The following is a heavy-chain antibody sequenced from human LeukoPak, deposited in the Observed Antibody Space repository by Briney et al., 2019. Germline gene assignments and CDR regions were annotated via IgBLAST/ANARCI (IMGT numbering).Heavy chain of an antibody. D-gene: IGHD5-12*01. Sequence: NRGESLKISCKGSGYSFTIYWIGWVRQMPGKGLEWMGIIYPGDSDTRYSPSFQGQVTISADKCISTAYLQWSSLKASDTAMYYCGRSGAPSGYSGSEWDYWGQGTLVTVTS. V-gene: IGHV5-51*01. CDR3: GRSGAPSGYSGSEWDY. CDR1: GYSFTIYW. J-gene: IGHJ4*02. CDR2: IYPGDSDT.